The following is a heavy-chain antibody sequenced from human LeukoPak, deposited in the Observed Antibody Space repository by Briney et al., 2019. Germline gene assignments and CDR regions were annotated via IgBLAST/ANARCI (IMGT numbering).Heavy chain of an antibody. V-gene: IGHV1-18*01. CDR2: ISAYNGNT. CDR1: GYTFTSYG. CDR3: ARDFGNYYDSSGYAPLGYYYYMDV. J-gene: IGHJ6*03. D-gene: IGHD3-22*01. Sequence: ASVKVSCKASGYTFTSYGISWVRQAPGQGLEWMGWISAYNGNTNYAQELQGRVTMTTDTSTSTAYMELRSLRSDDTAVYYCARDFGNYYDSSGYAPLGYYYYMDVWGKGTTVTVSS.